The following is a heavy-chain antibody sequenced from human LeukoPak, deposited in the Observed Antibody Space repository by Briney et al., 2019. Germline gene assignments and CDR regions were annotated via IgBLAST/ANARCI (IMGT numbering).Heavy chain of an antibody. CDR3: ARAGGGYSYGHYYYYGMDV. J-gene: IGHJ6*04. Sequence: SETLSLTCTVSGGSISSYYWSWIRQPPGKGLEWIGYIYYSGSTNYNPSLKSRVTISVDTSKNQFSLKLSSVTAADTAVYYCARAGGGYSYGHYYYYGMDVWGKGTTVTVSS. D-gene: IGHD5-18*01. V-gene: IGHV4-59*01. CDR2: IYYSGST. CDR1: GGSISSYY.